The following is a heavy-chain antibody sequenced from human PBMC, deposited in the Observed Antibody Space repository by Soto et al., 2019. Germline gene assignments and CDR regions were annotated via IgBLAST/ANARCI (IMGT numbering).Heavy chain of an antibody. J-gene: IGHJ6*02. CDR1: GYSFTSYW. V-gene: IGHV5-51*01. Sequence: ESLKISCKGSGYSFTSYWIGWVRQMPGKGLEWMGIIYPGDSDTRYSPSFQGQVTISADKSISTAYLQWSSLKASDTAMYYCARSGDLVDYYYGMDVWCQGTMVTVSS. D-gene: IGHD3-10*01. CDR2: IYPGDSDT. CDR3: ARSGDLVDYYYGMDV.